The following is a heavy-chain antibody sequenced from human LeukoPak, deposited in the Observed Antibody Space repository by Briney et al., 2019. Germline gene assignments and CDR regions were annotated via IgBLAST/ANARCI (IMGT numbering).Heavy chain of an antibody. CDR1: GGSFSGYY. Sequence: SETLSLTCAVYGGSFSGYYWSWIRQPPGKGLEWIGEINHSGSTNYNPSLKSRVTISVDTSKNQFSLKLSSVTAADTAVYYCASGQDRDRGSVNWGQGTLVTVSS. J-gene: IGHJ4*02. CDR2: INHSGST. CDR3: ASGQDRDRGSVN. D-gene: IGHD5-12*01. V-gene: IGHV4-34*01.